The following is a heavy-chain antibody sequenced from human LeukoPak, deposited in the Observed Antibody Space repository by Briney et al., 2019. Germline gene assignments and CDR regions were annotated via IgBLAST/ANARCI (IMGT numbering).Heavy chain of an antibody. CDR3: ARSMTVTIFGVIEFDP. J-gene: IGHJ5*02. CDR2: INPNSGGT. V-gene: IGHV1-2*02. D-gene: IGHD3-3*01. CDR1: GYTFTGYY. Sequence: GASVKVSCKASGYTFTGYYMHWVRQAPGQGLEWMGWINPNSGGTNYAQTFQGRVTMTRDTSISTAYMALSRLRSDDTAVYYCARSMTVTIFGVIEFDPWGQGTLVTVSS.